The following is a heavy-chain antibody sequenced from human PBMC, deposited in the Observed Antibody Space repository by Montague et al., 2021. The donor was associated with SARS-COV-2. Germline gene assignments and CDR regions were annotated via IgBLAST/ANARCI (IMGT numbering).Heavy chain of an antibody. D-gene: IGHD4-17*01. J-gene: IGHJ4*02. CDR1: GGSISSGGYY. CDR2: IYYSGST. CDR3: ARDIGGSTVTTGGFDY. Sequence: TLSLTCTVSGGSISSGGYYWSWIRQHPGKGLEWIGYIYYSGSTYYNPSLKSRVTISVDTSKNQFSLKLSSETAADTAVYYCARDIGGSTVTTGGFDYWGQGTLVTVSS. V-gene: IGHV4-31*03.